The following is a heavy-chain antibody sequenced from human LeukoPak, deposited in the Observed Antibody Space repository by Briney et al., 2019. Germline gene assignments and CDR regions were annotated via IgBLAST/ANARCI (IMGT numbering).Heavy chain of an antibody. J-gene: IGHJ3*02. V-gene: IGHV4-31*03. CDR3: ARVGSYYDSSGYAFDI. CDR1: GGSISSGGYY. Sequence: PSETLSLTCTVSGGSISSGGYYWSWIRQHPGKGLEWIGYIHYSGSTYYNPSLKSRVTISVDTSKNQFSLKLSSVTAADTAVYYCARVGSYYDSSGYAFDIWGQGTMVTVSS. D-gene: IGHD3-22*01. CDR2: IHYSGST.